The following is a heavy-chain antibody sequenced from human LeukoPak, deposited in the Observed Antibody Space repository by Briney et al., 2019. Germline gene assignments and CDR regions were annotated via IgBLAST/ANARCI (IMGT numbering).Heavy chain of an antibody. V-gene: IGHV1-69*04. J-gene: IGHJ5*02. CDR3: ARDGYETYYYGSGSYSNWFDP. CDR1: GCTFSSYT. Sequence: SVKVSCKASGCTFSSYTLSWVRQAPGQGLEWMGRIIPILGIANYAQKFQGRVTTTADKSTSRAYMELSSLRSEDTAVYYCARDGYETYYYGSGSYSNWFDPWGQGTLVTVSS. CDR2: IIPILGIA. D-gene: IGHD3-10*01.